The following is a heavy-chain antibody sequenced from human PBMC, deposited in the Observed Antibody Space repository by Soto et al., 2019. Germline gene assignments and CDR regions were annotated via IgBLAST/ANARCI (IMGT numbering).Heavy chain of an antibody. CDR3: ARGNYYDSSGPDSGYYYYGMDV. CDR1: GYSFTNYW. D-gene: IGHD3-22*01. J-gene: IGHJ6*02. Sequence: GESLKISCKATGYSFTNYWIGWVRQMPGKGLEWMGTIYPGDSDTRYGPAFEGQVTISADKSITTAYLQWSSLKASDTAMYYCARGNYYDSSGPDSGYYYYGMDVWGQGTTVTVSS. V-gene: IGHV5-51*01. CDR2: IYPGDSDT.